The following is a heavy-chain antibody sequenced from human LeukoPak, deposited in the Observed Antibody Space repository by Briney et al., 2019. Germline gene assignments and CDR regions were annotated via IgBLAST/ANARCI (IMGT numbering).Heavy chain of an antibody. CDR3: ARGLTLDSWSGYLPDY. V-gene: IGHV1-69*04. J-gene: IGHJ4*02. CDR2: IIPILGIA. D-gene: IGHD3-3*01. CDR1: GGTFSSYA. Sequence: SVKVSCKASGGTFSSYAISWVRQAPGQGLEWMGRIIPILGIANYAQKFQGRVTITADKSTSTAYMELSSLRSEDTAVYYCARGLTLDSWSGYLPDYWGQGTLVTVSS.